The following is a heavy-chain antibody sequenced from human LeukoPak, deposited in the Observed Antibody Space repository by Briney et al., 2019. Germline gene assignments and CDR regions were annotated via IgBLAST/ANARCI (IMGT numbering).Heavy chain of an antibody. Sequence: GSLRLSCAASGFTFSTHAMHWVRQAPGKGLEWVAVISYDGSNKYYVDSVKGRFTISRDNSKNTLYLHMSSLRAEDTAVYYRAREVRGHCYFDYWGQGTLVTVSS. V-gene: IGHV3-30*04. CDR3: AREVRGHCYFDY. CDR1: GFTFSTHA. J-gene: IGHJ4*02. CDR2: ISYDGSNK.